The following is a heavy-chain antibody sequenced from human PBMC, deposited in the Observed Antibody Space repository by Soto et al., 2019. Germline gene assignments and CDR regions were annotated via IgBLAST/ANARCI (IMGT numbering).Heavy chain of an antibody. Sequence: QVQLVQSGAEVKKPGSSVKVSCKASGGTFSSYAISWVRQAPGQGLEWMGGIIPIFGTANYAQKFQGRVRITAAESKSTAYMGLSSLRSEDTAVYYCASERNYDFWSGYYGDYWGQGTLVTVSS. D-gene: IGHD3-3*01. CDR2: IIPIFGTA. CDR3: ASERNYDFWSGYYGDY. J-gene: IGHJ4*02. CDR1: GGTFSSYA. V-gene: IGHV1-69*12.